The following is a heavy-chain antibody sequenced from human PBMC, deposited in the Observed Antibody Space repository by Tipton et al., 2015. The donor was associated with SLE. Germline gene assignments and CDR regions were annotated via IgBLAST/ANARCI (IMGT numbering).Heavy chain of an antibody. CDR1: GGSISSGGYY. CDR2: IYYSGST. D-gene: IGHD4-17*01. Sequence: TLSLTCTVSGGSISSGGYYWSWIRQHPGKGLEWIGYIYYSGSTYYNPSLKSRVTISVDTSKNQFSLKLSSVTAADTAVYYCAREGGDDYGVYNWFDPWGQGTLVTVAS. CDR3: AREGGDDYGVYNWFDP. V-gene: IGHV4-31*03. J-gene: IGHJ5*02.